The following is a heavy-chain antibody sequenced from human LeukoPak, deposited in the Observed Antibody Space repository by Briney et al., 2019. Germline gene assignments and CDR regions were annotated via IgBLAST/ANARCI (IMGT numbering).Heavy chain of an antibody. CDR3: TRDLYPDAFDI. Sequence: PGGSLRLSCTASGFTFGDYAMSWFRQAPGKGLEWVVFIRSKAYGGTTEYAASVKGRFTISRDDSKSIAYLQMNSLKTEDTAVYYCTRDLYPDAFDIWGQGTMVTVSS. J-gene: IGHJ3*02. D-gene: IGHD2-15*01. CDR1: GFTFGDYA. V-gene: IGHV3-49*03. CDR2: IRSKAYGGTT.